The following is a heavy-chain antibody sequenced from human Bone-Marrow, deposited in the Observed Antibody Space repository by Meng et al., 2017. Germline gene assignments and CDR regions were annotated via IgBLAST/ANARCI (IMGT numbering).Heavy chain of an antibody. J-gene: IGHJ2*01. CDR1: GFTFDDYA. CDR2: ITWNSGRI. D-gene: IGHD1-26*01. Sequence: SLKISCAASGFTFDDYAIHWVRQAPGRGLEWLSGITWNSGRIVYADSVKGRFTISRDNAKNSLYLQMNSLRTEDTAMYYCAKDRVKTSSGYYCFDLWGRGTLGTVAA. V-gene: IGHV3-9*01. CDR3: AKDRVKTSSGYYCFDL.